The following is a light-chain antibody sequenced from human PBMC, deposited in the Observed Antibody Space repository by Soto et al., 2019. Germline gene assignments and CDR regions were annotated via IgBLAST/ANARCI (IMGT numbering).Light chain of an antibody. V-gene: IGKV1-5*01. J-gene: IGKJ1*01. CDR3: QQYSSYLT. CDR2: DAS. Sequence: DIQMTQSPSTLSASVGDRVTITCRASQSISSWLAWYQQKTGKAPKLLIYDASNLEGGVPSKFSGSGSGTEFTLTISSLQPDDFATYYCQQYSSYLTFGQGTKVDIK. CDR1: QSISSW.